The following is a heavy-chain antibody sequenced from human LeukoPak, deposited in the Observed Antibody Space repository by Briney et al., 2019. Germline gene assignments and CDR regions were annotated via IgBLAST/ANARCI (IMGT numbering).Heavy chain of an antibody. Sequence: PSETLSLTCTVSGGSISSSSYYWGWIRQPPGKGLELIGEIKHSGSTNYNPSLKSRVSISVDTSKNQFSLKLNSVTAADTAVYYCARRGYSSSWYSTTRWYFDLWGRGTLVTVSS. J-gene: IGHJ2*01. CDR2: IKHSGST. CDR1: GGSISSSSYY. D-gene: IGHD6-13*01. V-gene: IGHV4-39*07. CDR3: ARRGYSSSWYSTTRWYFDL.